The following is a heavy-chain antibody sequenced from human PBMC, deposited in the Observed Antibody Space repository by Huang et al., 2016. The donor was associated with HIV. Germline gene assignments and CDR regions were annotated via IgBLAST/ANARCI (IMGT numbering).Heavy chain of an antibody. CDR2: ISVYKGNT. CDR3: ARGGGIQLWLLGYYYMDV. D-gene: IGHD5-18*01. CDR1: SYTFSSFG. Sequence: QVQLVQSGAEVKKPGASVKVSYKASSYTFSSFGISWGRQAPGQGLEWVGWISVYKGNTKFAQKFQGRLTRTTDTSTSTAYMELRSLRSDDTAVYYCARGGGIQLWLLGYYYMDVWGNGTTVTVSS. V-gene: IGHV1-18*01. J-gene: IGHJ6*03.